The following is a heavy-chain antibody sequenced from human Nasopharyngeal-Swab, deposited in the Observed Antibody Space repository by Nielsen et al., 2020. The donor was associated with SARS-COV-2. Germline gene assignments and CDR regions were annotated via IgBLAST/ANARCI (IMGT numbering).Heavy chain of an antibody. V-gene: IGHV4-59*11. CDR3: AKEGATGWFDP. CDR1: GVSITSQY. J-gene: IGHJ5*02. CDR2: ISHNSGT. Sequence: SETLSLTCTVSGVSITSQYWSWIRQPPGKGLEWIGYISHNSGTSYNPSLKSRVTMFMDTSKNQFSLRLRSVTAADTAVYYCAKEGATGWFDPWGQGTTVTVSS.